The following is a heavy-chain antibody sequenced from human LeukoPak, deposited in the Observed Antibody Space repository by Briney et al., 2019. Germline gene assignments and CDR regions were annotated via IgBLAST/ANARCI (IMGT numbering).Heavy chain of an antibody. D-gene: IGHD1-20*01. V-gene: IGHV4-34*01. Sequence: SETLSLTCAVYGGSFSGYYWSWIRQPPGKGLEWIGEINHSGSTNYNPSLKSRVTISVDTSKNQFSLKLSSVTAADTAVYYCARGRVTGKSYYYYYMDVWGKGTTVTVSS. CDR3: ARGRVTGKSYYYYYMDV. CDR2: INHSGST. J-gene: IGHJ6*03. CDR1: GGSFSGYY.